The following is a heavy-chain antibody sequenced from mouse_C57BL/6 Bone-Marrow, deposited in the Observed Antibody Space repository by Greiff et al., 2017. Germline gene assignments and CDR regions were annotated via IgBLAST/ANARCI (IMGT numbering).Heavy chain of an antibody. CDR1: GYAFSSYW. V-gene: IGHV1-80*01. D-gene: IGHD6-1*01. CDR2: IYPGDGYT. CDR3: ARCEHNIYYAKAY. Sequence: VQLQQSGAELVKPGASVKLSCKASGYAFSSYWMTWVKQRPGKGLEWIGQIYPGDGYTNYNGKFKGKATLTADKSSSTAYMQLSSLTSEDSAVYYCARCEHNIYYAKAYWGQGTPVTVAA. J-gene: IGHJ4*01.